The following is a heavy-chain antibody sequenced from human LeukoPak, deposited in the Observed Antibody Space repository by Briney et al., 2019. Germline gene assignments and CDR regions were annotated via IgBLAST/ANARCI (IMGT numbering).Heavy chain of an antibody. V-gene: IGHV1-18*01. CDR2: ISGHIDNT. Sequence: ASVKVSCKASGYTFTSYGISWVRQAPGQGREWMGWISGHIDNTNYAQKFQGRVTITADESTSTAYMELSSLRSEDTAVYYCAKGVVPAAMEDAFDIWGQGTMVTVSS. D-gene: IGHD2-2*01. CDR3: AKGVVPAAMEDAFDI. CDR1: GYTFTSYG. J-gene: IGHJ3*02.